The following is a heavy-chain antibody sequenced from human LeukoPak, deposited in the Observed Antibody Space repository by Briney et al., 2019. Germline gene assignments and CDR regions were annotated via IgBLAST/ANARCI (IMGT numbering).Heavy chain of an antibody. CDR1: GFTVSSNY. V-gene: IGHV3-53*01. CDR2: IYSGGST. CDR3: ARAVAGPAGEYYFDY. Sequence: PGGSLRLSCAASGFTVSSNYMSWVRQAPGKGLEWVSVIYSGGSTYYADSVKGRFTISRDNSKNTLYLQMNSLRAEDTAVYYCARAVAGPAGEYYFDYWGQGTLVTVSS. D-gene: IGHD6-19*01. J-gene: IGHJ4*02.